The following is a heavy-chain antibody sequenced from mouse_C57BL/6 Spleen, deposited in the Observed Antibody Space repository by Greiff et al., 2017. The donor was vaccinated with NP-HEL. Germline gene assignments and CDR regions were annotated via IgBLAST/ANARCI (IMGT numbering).Heavy chain of an antibody. CDR3: ATLFITTVVARGY. J-gene: IGHJ2*01. V-gene: IGHV1-81*01. CDR1: GYTFTSYG. Sequence: QVQLKQSGAELARPGASVKLSCKASGYTFTSYGISWVKQRTGQGLEWIGEIYPRSGNTYYNEKFKGKATLTADKSSSTAYMELRSLTSEDSAVYFCATLFITTVVARGYWGQGTTLTVSS. CDR2: IYPRSGNT. D-gene: IGHD1-1*01.